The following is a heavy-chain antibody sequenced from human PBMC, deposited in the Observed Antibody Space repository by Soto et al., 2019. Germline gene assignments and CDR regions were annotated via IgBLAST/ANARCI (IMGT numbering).Heavy chain of an antibody. Sequence: PGESLKISCEGSGYGFTSYWIGWVRQMPGKGLEWMGIIYPDDSDTRYSPSFQGRVTISADKSTSTVYLQWSSLKASDTALYYCXRPDCSTRSFYRGNVYYGMDVWGQGTTVTVSS. CDR2: IYPDDSDT. CDR3: XRPDCSTRSFYRGNVYYGMDV. CDR1: GYGFTSYW. J-gene: IGHJ6*02. D-gene: IGHD2-2*02. V-gene: IGHV5-51*01.